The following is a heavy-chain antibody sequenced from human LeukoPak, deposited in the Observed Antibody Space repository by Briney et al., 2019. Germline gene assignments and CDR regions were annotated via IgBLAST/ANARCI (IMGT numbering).Heavy chain of an antibody. D-gene: IGHD2-2*01. CDR1: GVSISSSSYY. Sequence: SETLSLTCTASGVSISSSSYYWGWIRQPPGKGLEWIGRIYHSGSTYYNPSLKSRVTISVDTSKNQFSLKLSSVTAADTAVYYCARTGLVAYCSSTSCSSNAFDIWGQGTMVTVSS. CDR3: ARTGLVAYCSSTSCSSNAFDI. CDR2: IYHSGST. V-gene: IGHV4-39*07. J-gene: IGHJ3*02.